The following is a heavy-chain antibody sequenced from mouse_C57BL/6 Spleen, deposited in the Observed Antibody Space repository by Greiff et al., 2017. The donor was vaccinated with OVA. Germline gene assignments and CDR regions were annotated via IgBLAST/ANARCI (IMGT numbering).Heavy chain of an antibody. CDR2: IDPSDSYT. J-gene: IGHJ3*01. CDR3: ARERERITTVGGFAY. Sequence: VQLQQPGAELVMPGASVKLSCKASGYTFTSYWMHWVKQRPGQGLEWIGEIDPSDSYTNYNQKFKGKSTLTVDKSSSTAYMQLSSLTSEDSAVYYCARERERITTVGGFAYWGQGTLVTVSA. D-gene: IGHD1-1*01. V-gene: IGHV1-69*01. CDR1: GYTFTSYW.